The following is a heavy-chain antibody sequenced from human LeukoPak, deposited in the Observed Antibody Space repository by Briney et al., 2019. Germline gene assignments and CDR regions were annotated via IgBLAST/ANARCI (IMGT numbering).Heavy chain of an antibody. CDR1: GYTFTGYY. V-gene: IGHV1-2*02. D-gene: IGHD6-19*01. J-gene: IGHJ5*02. CDR2: INPNSGGT. CDR3: ARVAVAGNNGWFDP. Sequence: ASVKVSCKASGYTFTGYYMHWVRQAPGQGLEWMGWINPNSGGTNYAQKLQGRVTMTTDTSTSTAYMELRSLRSDDTAVYYCARVAVAGNNGWFDPWGQGTLVTVSS.